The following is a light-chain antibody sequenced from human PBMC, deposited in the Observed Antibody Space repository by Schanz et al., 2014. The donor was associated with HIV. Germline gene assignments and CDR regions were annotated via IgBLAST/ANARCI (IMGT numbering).Light chain of an antibody. CDR1: SSDVGGYNY. CDR3: SSYTTSSTLV. J-gene: IGLJ2*01. V-gene: IGLV2-11*01. Sequence: QSALTQPRSVSGSPGQSVTISCTGTSSDVGGYNYVSWYQQHPGKAPKLMIYDVSKRPSGVPDRFSGSKSGNTASLTISGLQADDEADYYCSSYTTSSTLVFGGGTKLTVL. CDR2: DVS.